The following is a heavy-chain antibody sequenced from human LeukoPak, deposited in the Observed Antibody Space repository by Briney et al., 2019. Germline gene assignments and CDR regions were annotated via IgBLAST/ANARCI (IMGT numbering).Heavy chain of an antibody. Sequence: PGGSLRLSCAASGFTISGYWMHWVRQAPGKGLVWVSRIKNDGSSTSCADSVKGRFTISRDNAKNTLYLQMNSLRAEDTAVYYCARSGSSWYDLDYWGQGTLVTVSS. CDR3: ARSGSSWYDLDY. D-gene: IGHD6-13*01. V-gene: IGHV3-74*01. CDR2: IKNDGSST. CDR1: GFTISGYW. J-gene: IGHJ4*02.